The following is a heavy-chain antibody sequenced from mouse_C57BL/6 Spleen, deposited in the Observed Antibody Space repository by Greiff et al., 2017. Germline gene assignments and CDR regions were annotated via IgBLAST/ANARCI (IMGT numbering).Heavy chain of an antibody. V-gene: IGHV1-82*01. CDR2: IYPGDGDT. D-gene: IGHD2-5*01. CDR3: ARSYYSILFDY. J-gene: IGHJ2*01. CDR1: GYAFSSSW. Sequence: QVQLQQSGPELVKPGASVKISCKASGYAFSSSWMNWVKQRPGKGLEWIGRIYPGDGDTNYNGKFKGKATLTADKSSSTAYMQLSSLTSEDSAVYFCARSYYSILFDYWGQGTTLTVSS.